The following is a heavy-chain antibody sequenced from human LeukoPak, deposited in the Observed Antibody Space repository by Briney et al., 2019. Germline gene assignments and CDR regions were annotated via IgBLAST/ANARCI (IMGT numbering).Heavy chain of an antibody. D-gene: IGHD5-18*01. Sequence: SETLSLTCSVSGDSISTYHWNWIRKPPGKGLEWIGYMQSTGNSNYNPSLKSRVSMSVETSKNRIVLNLSSVTAADAAVYYCARDKRHSYGRYFDHWGQGLLVTVSS. CDR3: ARDKRHSYGRYFDH. CDR2: MQSTGNS. J-gene: IGHJ4*02. CDR1: GDSISTYH. V-gene: IGHV4-59*01.